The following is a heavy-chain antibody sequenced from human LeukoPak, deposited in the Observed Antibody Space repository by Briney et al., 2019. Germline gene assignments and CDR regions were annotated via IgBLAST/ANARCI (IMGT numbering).Heavy chain of an antibody. Sequence: ASVKVSCKASGYTFTNYYIHWVRQAPGQGLEWMGIINPSGGTTSYAQKFQGRVTMTTDTSTSTAYMELRSLRSDDTAVYYCARVPITMIVVVITGMDVWGQGTTVTVSS. CDR2: INPSGGTT. D-gene: IGHD3-22*01. V-gene: IGHV1-46*01. CDR1: GYTFTNYY. CDR3: ARVPITMIVVVITGMDV. J-gene: IGHJ6*02.